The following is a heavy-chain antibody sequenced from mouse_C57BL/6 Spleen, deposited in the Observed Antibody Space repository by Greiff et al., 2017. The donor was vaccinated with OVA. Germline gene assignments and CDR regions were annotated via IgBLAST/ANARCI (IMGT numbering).Heavy chain of an antibody. V-gene: IGHV1-15*01. Sequence: ESGAELVRPGASVTLSCKASGYTFTDYEMHWVKQTPVHGLEWIGAIDPETGGTAYNQKFKGKAILTADKSSSTAYMELRSLTSEDSAVYYCPYDYEGAMDYWGQGTSGTVSS. CDR1: GYTFTDYE. J-gene: IGHJ4*01. D-gene: IGHD2-4*01. CDR3: PYDYEGAMDY. CDR2: IDPETGGT.